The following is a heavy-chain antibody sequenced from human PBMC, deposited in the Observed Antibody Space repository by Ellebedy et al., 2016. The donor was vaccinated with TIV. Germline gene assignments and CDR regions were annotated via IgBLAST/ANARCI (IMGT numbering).Heavy chain of an antibody. CDR2: ISSSSSYI. D-gene: IGHD5-12*01. J-gene: IGHJ4*02. Sequence: GESLKISXAASGFTFSSYSMNWVRQAPGKGLEWVSSISSSSSYIYYADSVKGRFTISRDNAKNSLYLQMNSLRAEDTAVYYCGRGGGRFSGYVMYWGQGTLVTVSS. CDR3: GRGGGRFSGYVMY. V-gene: IGHV3-21*04. CDR1: GFTFSSYS.